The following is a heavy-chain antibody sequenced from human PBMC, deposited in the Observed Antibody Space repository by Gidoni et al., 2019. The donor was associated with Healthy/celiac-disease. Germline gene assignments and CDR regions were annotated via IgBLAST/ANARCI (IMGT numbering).Heavy chain of an antibody. CDR1: GFTFSSDA. CDR2: ISGSGGST. J-gene: IGHJ4*02. D-gene: IGHD3-16*01. V-gene: IGHV3-23*01. Sequence: EVQLLESGGGLVQPGGSLRLSCAASGFTFSSDAMSWVRQAPGKGLEWVAAISGSGGSTYYADAVKGRFTISRDNSKNTLYLQMNSLRAEDTAVYYCAKGVDLQGGWVDYWGQGTLVTVSS. CDR3: AKGVDLQGGWVDY.